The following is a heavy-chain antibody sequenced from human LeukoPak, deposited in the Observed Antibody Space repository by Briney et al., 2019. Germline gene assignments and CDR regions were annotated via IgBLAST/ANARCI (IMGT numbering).Heavy chain of an antibody. J-gene: IGHJ4*02. Sequence: GGSLRLSCVASGFTFSDYYMSWIRQAPGKGLEWVSYISSSGSTIYYADSVKGRFTISRDNAKNSLYLQMNSLRAEDTAVYYCASGLPVGVKRPFDYWGQGTLVTVSS. D-gene: IGHD1-26*01. CDR3: ASGLPVGVKRPFDY. V-gene: IGHV3-11*01. CDR1: GFTFSDYY. CDR2: ISSSGSTI.